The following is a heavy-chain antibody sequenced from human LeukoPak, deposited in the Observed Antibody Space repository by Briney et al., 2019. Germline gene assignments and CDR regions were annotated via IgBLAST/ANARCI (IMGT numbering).Heavy chain of an antibody. V-gene: IGHV3-33*01. J-gene: IGHJ4*02. CDR2: IWYDGSNK. CDR3: ARDSQRQWLVRYFDY. D-gene: IGHD6-19*01. CDR1: AFTFSSNG. Sequence: GGSLRLSCAASAFTFSSNGMHWVRQAPGKGLEWVAVIWYDGSNKYYADSVKGRFTISRDNSKNTLYLQMNSLRAEDTAVYYCARDSQRQWLVRYFDYWGQGTLVTVSS.